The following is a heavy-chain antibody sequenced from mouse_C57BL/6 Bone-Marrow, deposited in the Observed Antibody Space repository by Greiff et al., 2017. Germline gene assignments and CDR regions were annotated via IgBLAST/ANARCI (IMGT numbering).Heavy chain of an antibody. J-gene: IGHJ4*01. V-gene: IGHV1-9*01. Sequence: QVQLKQSGAELMKPGASVKLSCKATGYTFTGYWIEWVKQRPGHGLEWIGEILPGSGSTNYKEKFKGKATFTADTSAHTAYMQLSSLTTEDSAIYYCACMVTTGYYAMDYWGQGTSVTVSS. CDR3: ACMVTTGYYAMDY. D-gene: IGHD2-2*01. CDR2: ILPGSGST. CDR1: GYTFTGYW.